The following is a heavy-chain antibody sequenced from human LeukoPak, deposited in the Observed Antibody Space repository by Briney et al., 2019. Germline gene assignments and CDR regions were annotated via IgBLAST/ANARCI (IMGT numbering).Heavy chain of an antibody. V-gene: IGHV1-69*05. CDR2: IIPIFGTA. CDR3: ARGGSGSYYFDY. Sequence: ASVKVSCKASGGTFSGYAISWVRQAPRQGLEWMGGIIPIFGTANYAQKFQGRVTITTDESTSTAYMELSSLRSEDTAVYYCARGGSGSYYFDYWGQGTLVTVSS. D-gene: IGHD1-26*01. CDR1: GGTFSGYA. J-gene: IGHJ4*02.